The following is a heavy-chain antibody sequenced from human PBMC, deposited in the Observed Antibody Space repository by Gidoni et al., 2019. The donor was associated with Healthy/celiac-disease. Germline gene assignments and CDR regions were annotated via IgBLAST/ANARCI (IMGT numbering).Heavy chain of an antibody. D-gene: IGHD2-2*01. V-gene: IGHV1-69*01. CDR3: AREDIVVVPAAIRGAFDI. J-gene: IGHJ3*02. Sequence: QVQLVQSGAEVKKPGSSVKVSCKASGGTFSSYAISWVRQAPGQGLEWMGGIIPIFGTANYAQKFQGRVTITADESTSTAYMELSSLRSEDTAVYYCAREDIVVVPAAIRGAFDIWGQGTMVTVSS. CDR1: GGTFSSYA. CDR2: IIPIFGTA.